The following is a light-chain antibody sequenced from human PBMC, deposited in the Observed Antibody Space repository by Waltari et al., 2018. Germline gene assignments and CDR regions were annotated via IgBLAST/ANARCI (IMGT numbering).Light chain of an antibody. CDR2: EVN. J-gene: IGLJ2*01. Sequence: QSALTQPASVSGSPGQSITISCTGTNSDIGGYNYASWYQQHPGKAPQLLIYEVNNRPSGVSNRFSGSKSGNTASLTISGLQGEDEADYYCSSYTGSNTVVFGGGTKLTVL. V-gene: IGLV2-14*01. CDR1: NSDIGGYNY. CDR3: SSYTGSNTVV.